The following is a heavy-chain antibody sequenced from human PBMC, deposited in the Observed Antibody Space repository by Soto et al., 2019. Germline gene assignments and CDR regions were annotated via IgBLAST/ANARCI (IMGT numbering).Heavy chain of an antibody. Sequence: QVQLVQSGAEVKKPGSSVKVSCKASGGTFSSYAISWVRQAPGQGLEWMGGIIPIFGTANYAQKFQGRVTITADKSTSTAYMELSSLRSEDTAVYYCASPGIAAAGKNPYSYYYGMDVWGQGTTVTVSS. CDR3: ASPGIAAAGKNPYSYYYGMDV. J-gene: IGHJ6*02. CDR2: IIPIFGTA. CDR1: GGTFSSYA. V-gene: IGHV1-69*06. D-gene: IGHD6-13*01.